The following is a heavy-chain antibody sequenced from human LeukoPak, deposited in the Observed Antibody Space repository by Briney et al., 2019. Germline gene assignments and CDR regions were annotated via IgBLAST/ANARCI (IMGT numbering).Heavy chain of an antibody. D-gene: IGHD1-7*01. CDR3: ARDLRVTGTMVDYYYGMDV. J-gene: IGHJ6*02. CDR1: GFTVSSNY. CDR2: IYSGGST. V-gene: IGHV3-53*01. Sequence: GGSLRLSCAASGFTVSSNYMSWVRQAPGKGLEWVSVIYSGGSTYYADSVKGQFTISRDNSKNTLYLQMNSLRAEDTAVYHCARDLRVTGTMVDYYYGMDVWGQGTTVTVSS.